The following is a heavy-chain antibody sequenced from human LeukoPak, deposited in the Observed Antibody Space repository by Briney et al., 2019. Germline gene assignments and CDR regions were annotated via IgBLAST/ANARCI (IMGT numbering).Heavy chain of an antibody. Sequence: SETLSLTCTVSGYSISSGYYWGWIRQHPGKGLEWIGYIYYSGSTYYNPSLKSRVTISVDTSKNQFSLKLSSVTAADTAVYYCARGGAYSGNDAFDIWGQGTMVTVSS. J-gene: IGHJ3*02. CDR2: IYYSGST. V-gene: IGHV4-31*03. CDR1: GYSISSGYY. CDR3: ARGGAYSGNDAFDI. D-gene: IGHD1-26*01.